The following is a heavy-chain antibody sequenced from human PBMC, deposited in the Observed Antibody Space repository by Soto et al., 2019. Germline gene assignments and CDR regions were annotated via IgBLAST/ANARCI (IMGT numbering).Heavy chain of an antibody. CDR1: GTSISTYY. J-gene: IGHJ5*02. D-gene: IGHD3-22*01. V-gene: IGHV4-59*01. CDR3: ARYDDTSGDYSHWIDP. CDR2: IYYSGST. Sequence: SETLSLTCTVSGTSISTYYWSWIRQPPGKGLEWIGYIYYSGSTNYNPSLKSRVTISVDTSKNQFSLKLSSVTAADTAVYYCARYDDTSGDYSHWIDPSGQGTLVTVSS.